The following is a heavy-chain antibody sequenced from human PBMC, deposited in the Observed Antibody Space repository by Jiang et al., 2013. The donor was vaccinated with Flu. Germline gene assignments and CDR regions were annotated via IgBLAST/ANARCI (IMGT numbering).Heavy chain of an antibody. CDR2: ISGSGGST. V-gene: IGHV3-23*01. CDR3: AKDAVGATIGDFNYYYYMDV. J-gene: IGHJ6*03. Sequence: EVQLLESGGGLVQPGGSLRLSCAASGFTFSSYAMSWVRQAPGKGLEWVSAISGSGGSTYYADSVKGRFTISRDNSKNTLYLQMNSLRAEDTAVYYCAKDAVGATIGDFNYYYYMDVWGKGTTVTVSS. CDR1: GFTFSSYA. D-gene: IGHD1-26*01.